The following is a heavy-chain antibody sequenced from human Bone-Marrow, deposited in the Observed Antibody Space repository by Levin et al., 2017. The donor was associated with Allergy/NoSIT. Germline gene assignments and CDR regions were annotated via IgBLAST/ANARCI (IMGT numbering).Heavy chain of an antibody. D-gene: IGHD1-26*01. V-gene: IGHV4-4*02. CDR1: GGSISSSNW. CDR2: IYHSGST. J-gene: IGHJ4*02. CDR3: ARTHIRRLVGATTTPLVD. Sequence: SETLSLTCAVSGGSISSSNWWSWVRQPPGKGLEWIGEIYHSGSTNYNPSLKSRVTISVDKSKNQFSLKLSSVTAADTAVYYCARTHIRRLVGATTTPLVDWGQGTLVTVSS.